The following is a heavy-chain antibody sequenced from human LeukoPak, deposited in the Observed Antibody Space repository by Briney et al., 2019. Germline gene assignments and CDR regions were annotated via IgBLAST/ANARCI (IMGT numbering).Heavy chain of an antibody. CDR3: ARRKYLGAFDI. CDR1: GGTFSSYA. J-gene: IGHJ3*02. CDR2: IIPIFGTA. D-gene: IGHD2/OR15-2a*01. Sequence: GSSVKVSCKASGGTFSSYAISWVRQAPGQGLEWMGGIIPIFGTANYAQKFQGRVTIIADKSTSTAYMELSSLRSEDTAVYYCARRKYLGAFDIWGQGTMVTVSS. V-gene: IGHV1-69*06.